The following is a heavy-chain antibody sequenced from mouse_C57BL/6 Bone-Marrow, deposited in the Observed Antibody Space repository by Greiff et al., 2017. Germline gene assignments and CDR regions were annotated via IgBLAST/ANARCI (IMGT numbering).Heavy chain of an antibody. CDR1: GYTFTDYY. CDR3: ARNEAMDY. CDR2: IYPGSGNT. J-gene: IGHJ4*01. Sequence: QVQLQQSGAELVRPGASVKLSCKASGYTFTDYYINWVKQRPGQGLEWIARIYPGSGNTYYNEKFKGQATLTAEKSSSTAYMQLSSLTSEDSAVYFCARNEAMDYWGQGTSVTVSS. V-gene: IGHV1-76*01.